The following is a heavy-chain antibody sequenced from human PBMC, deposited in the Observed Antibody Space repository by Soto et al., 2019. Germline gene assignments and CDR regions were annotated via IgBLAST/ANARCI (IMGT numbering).Heavy chain of an antibody. J-gene: IGHJ4*02. CDR1: GFTFSSYG. V-gene: IGHV3-30*18. CDR3: AKPLPDPSAFDY. CDR2: ISYDGSNK. Sequence: QVQLVESGGGVVQPGRSLRLSCAASGFTFSSYGMHWVRQAPGKGLEWVAVISYDGSNKYYADSVKGRFTISRDNSKNPRYLQMNSLRAEDTAVYYCAKPLPDPSAFDYWGQGTLVTVSS.